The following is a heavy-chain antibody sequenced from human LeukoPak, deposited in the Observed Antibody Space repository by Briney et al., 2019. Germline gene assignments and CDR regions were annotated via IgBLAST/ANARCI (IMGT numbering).Heavy chain of an antibody. D-gene: IGHD3/OR15-3a*01. CDR1: GGTFSSYA. Sequence: SVKVSCKASGGTFSSYAISWVRQAPGQGLEWMGGIIPIFGTANYAQKLQGRVTMTTDTSTSTAYMELRSLRSDDTAVYYCMDGDYWGQGTLVTVSS. CDR2: IIPIFGTA. CDR3: MDGDY. V-gene: IGHV1-69*05. J-gene: IGHJ4*02.